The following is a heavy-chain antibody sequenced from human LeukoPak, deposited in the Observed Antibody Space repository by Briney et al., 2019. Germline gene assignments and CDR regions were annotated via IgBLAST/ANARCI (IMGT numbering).Heavy chain of an antibody. V-gene: IGHV4-31*11. J-gene: IGHJ4*02. D-gene: IGHD4-23*01. CDR1: GGSISSGGYY. CDR3: ARDSRLYGGRYEFDY. CDR2: IYYSGST. Sequence: PSETLSLTCAVSGGSISSGGYYWSWIRQHPEKGLEWIGYIYYSGSTYYNPSLKSRVTISVDTSKNQFSLKLSSVTAADTAVYYCARDSRLYGGRYEFDYWGQGTLVTVSS.